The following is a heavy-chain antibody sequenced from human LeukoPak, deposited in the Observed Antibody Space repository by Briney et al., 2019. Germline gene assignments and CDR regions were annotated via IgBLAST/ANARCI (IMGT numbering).Heavy chain of an antibody. Sequence: SETLSLTCTDSGGSISSYYWSWIRQPPGKGLEWIGSIYYSGSTYYNPSLKSRVTISVDTSKNQFSLKLSSVTAADTAVYYCARLVDGYNSYYYYYMDVWGKGTTVTVSS. D-gene: IGHD5-24*01. CDR1: GGSISSYY. J-gene: IGHJ6*03. CDR2: IYYSGST. V-gene: IGHV4-39*01. CDR3: ARLVDGYNSYYYYYMDV.